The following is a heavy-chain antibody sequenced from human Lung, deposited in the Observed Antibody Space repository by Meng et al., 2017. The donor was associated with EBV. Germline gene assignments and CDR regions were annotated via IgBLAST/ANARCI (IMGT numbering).Heavy chain of an antibody. CDR1: GYTFTGYY. J-gene: IGHJ4*02. D-gene: IGHD3-22*01. CDR3: ARDLSGYYSFVGY. Sequence: QVQLVQSGAEVKKPGASVKVSCKASGYTFTGYYMQWVRQAPGQGLEWMGRINPNNGGANYAQQFQGRVTMTTDTSISTAYMELSRLRSDDTAVYYCARDLSGYYSFVGYWGQGTLVTVSS. V-gene: IGHV1-2*06. CDR2: INPNNGGA.